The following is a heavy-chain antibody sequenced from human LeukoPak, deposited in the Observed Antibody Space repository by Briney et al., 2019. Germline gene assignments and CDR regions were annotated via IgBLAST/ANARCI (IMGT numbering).Heavy chain of an antibody. CDR1: GFTLSSYG. Sequence: PGGSLRLSCAVSGFTLSSYGMHWVRQAPGKGLEWVSTVSSGDTTYYADSVKGRFTISRDNSKNTLYLQMNSLRAEDTAVYYCAKTPPSQYYHLDYWGQGTLVTVSS. CDR2: VSSGDTT. D-gene: IGHD1-26*01. J-gene: IGHJ4*02. CDR3: AKTPPSQYYHLDY. V-gene: IGHV3-23*01.